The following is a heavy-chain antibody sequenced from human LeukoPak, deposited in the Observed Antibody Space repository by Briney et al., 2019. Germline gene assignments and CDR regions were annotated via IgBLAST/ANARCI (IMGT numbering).Heavy chain of an antibody. CDR2: IYHSGST. Sequence: SGILSLTCAVSGGSISSSNWWSWVRQPPGKGLEWIGEIYHSGSTNYNPSLKSRVTISVDKSKNQFSLKLSSVTAADTAVYYCAREIVVAPGAFDIWGQGTMVTVSS. D-gene: IGHD3-22*01. V-gene: IGHV4-4*02. CDR1: GGSISSSNW. CDR3: AREIVVAPGAFDI. J-gene: IGHJ3*02.